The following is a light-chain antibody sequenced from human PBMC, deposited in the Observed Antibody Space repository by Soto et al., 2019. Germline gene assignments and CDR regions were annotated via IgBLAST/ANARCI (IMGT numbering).Light chain of an antibody. CDR2: GAS. CDR1: HSLSTH. CDR3: KQYDNWPPWT. J-gene: IGKJ1*01. Sequence: LMTQSAVTLSVWPGEGVTLXCRASHSLSTHFAWYQQNTGKAPRLLIFGASTRATDIQARLSGSGSGRDFTLTISSLQAEDFAVYYCKQYDNWPPWTFGQGTKVDI. V-gene: IGKV3-15*01.